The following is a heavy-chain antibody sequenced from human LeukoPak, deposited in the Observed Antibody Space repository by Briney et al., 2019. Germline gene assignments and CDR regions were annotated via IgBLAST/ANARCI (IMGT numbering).Heavy chain of an antibody. D-gene: IGHD2-2*01. CDR1: GFTFSSYS. V-gene: IGHV3-48*02. CDR3: AGGPTSSDYFDY. Sequence: HPGGSLRLSCAASGFTFSSYSMNWVRQAPGKGLEWVSYISSSGSTIYYTDSVKGRFTISRDNAKNSLCLQMHSLRDEDTAVYYCAGGPTSSDYFDYWGQGTLVTVSS. CDR2: ISSSGSTI. J-gene: IGHJ4*02.